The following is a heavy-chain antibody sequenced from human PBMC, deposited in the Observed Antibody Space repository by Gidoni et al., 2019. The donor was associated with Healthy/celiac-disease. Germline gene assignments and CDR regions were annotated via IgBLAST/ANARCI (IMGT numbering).Heavy chain of an antibody. CDR3: ARGIAVADY. V-gene: IGHV1-8*01. J-gene: IGHJ4*02. CDR1: GYTFTSYD. D-gene: IGHD6-19*01. Sequence: QVQLLPSGAEVKTPGASVTVSCKSSGYTFTSYDINWVRQATGQGLEWMGWMNPNSGNTGYAQEFQGRVTMTRNTSISTAYMELSSLRSEDTAVYYCARGIAVADYWGQGTLVTVSS. CDR2: MNPNSGNT.